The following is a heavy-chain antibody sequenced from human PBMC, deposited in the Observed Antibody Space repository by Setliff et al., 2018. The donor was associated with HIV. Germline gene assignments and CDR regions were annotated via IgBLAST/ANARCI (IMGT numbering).Heavy chain of an antibody. CDR2: IYSSGST. CDR3: AREHCSGGSCNGFDI. V-gene: IGHV4-4*09. CDR1: GGSISSYY. Sequence: SLTCTVSGGSISSYYWSWIRQPPGKGLEWLGHIYSSGSTNYNPSLKSRVTISVDTSRNQFSLKLGSVTAADTAMYYCAREHCSGGSCNGFDIWGQGTMVTVSS. J-gene: IGHJ3*02. D-gene: IGHD2-15*01.